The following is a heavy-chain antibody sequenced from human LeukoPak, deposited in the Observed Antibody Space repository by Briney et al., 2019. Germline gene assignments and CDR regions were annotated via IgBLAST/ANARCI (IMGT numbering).Heavy chain of an antibody. CDR1: GGSISSGDYY. Sequence: SQTLSLTCTVSGGSISSGDYYWSWIRQPPGKGLEWIGYIYYSGSTYYNPSLKSRVTISVDTSKNQFSLKLSSVTAADTAVYYCARDDFGRRYYYYGMDVWGQGTTVTVSS. V-gene: IGHV4-30-4*01. CDR2: IYYSGST. D-gene: IGHD3/OR15-3a*01. J-gene: IGHJ6*02. CDR3: ARDDFGRRYYYYGMDV.